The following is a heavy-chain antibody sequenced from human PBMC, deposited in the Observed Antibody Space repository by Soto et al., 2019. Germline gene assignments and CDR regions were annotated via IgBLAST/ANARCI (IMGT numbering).Heavy chain of an antibody. V-gene: IGHV3-9*01. CDR3: ARDRCGGDCYSFDY. CDR1: VFIFDNHA. J-gene: IGHJ4*02. CDR2: VSWNSGSI. D-gene: IGHD2-21*02. Sequence: AWGSLRVGCVSSVFIFDNHAMNWVRQAPGKGLEWVAGVSWNSGSIDYADSVKGRFTISRDNAKNSLYLQMNSLRAEDTALYYCARDRCGGDCYSFDYWGQGTTVTVSS.